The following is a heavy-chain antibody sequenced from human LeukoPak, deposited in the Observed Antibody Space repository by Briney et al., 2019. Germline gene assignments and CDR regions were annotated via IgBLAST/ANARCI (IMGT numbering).Heavy chain of an antibody. Sequence: GGSLRLSCAASGFTSSSYEMNWVRQAPGKGLEWVSYISSSGSTIYYADSVKGRFTISRDNAKNSLYLQMNSLRAEDTAVYYCARFLYGDYALDYWGQGTLVTVSS. V-gene: IGHV3-48*03. J-gene: IGHJ4*02. D-gene: IGHD4-17*01. CDR2: ISSSGSTI. CDR1: GFTSSSYE. CDR3: ARFLYGDYALDY.